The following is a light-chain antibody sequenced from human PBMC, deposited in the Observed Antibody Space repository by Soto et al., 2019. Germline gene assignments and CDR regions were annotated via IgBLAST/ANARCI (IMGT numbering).Light chain of an antibody. CDR3: VLYMGSGISV. Sequence: QTVVTQEPSFSVSPGRTVTLTCGLSSGSVSTSYYPSWYQQTPGQAPRTLIYSTNTRSSGVPDRFSGSILGNKAALPITGAQADDESDYYCVLYMGSGISVFSGGTKLTVL. V-gene: IGLV8-61*01. CDR2: STN. CDR1: SGSVSTSYY. J-gene: IGLJ2*01.